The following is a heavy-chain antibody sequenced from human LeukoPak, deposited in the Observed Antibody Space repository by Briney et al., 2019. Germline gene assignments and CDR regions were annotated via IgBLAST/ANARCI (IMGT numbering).Heavy chain of an antibody. CDR1: GFTFSSYA. Sequence: GGSLRLSCAASGFTFSSYAMSWVRQAPGKGLEWVSAISGSGGSTYYTDSVKGRFTISRDNSKNTLYLQMNSLRAEDTAVYYCARDSRRILPSDWGQGTLVTVSS. J-gene: IGHJ4*02. V-gene: IGHV3-23*01. CDR3: ARDSRRILPSD. CDR2: ISGSGGST. D-gene: IGHD2-15*01.